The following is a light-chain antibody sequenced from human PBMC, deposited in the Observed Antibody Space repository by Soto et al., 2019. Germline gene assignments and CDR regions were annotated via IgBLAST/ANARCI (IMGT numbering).Light chain of an antibody. V-gene: IGKV1-39*01. CDR1: QSISSY. Sequence: MTQSPLSLPVTPGEPASISCRSSQSISSYLNWYQQKPGKAPKLLIYAASSLQSGVQSRFSGSGSGTDFTLTISSLQPEDFATYYCKQSYSTLWTFGQGTKVDI. J-gene: IGKJ1*01. CDR3: KQSYSTLWT. CDR2: AAS.